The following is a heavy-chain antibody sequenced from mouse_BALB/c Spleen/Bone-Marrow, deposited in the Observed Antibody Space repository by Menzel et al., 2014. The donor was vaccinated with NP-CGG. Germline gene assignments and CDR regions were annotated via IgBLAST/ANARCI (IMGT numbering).Heavy chain of an antibody. CDR2: ISSGSSPI. D-gene: IGHD4-1*01. Sequence: EVMLVESGGGLVQPGGSRKLSCAASGFTFSSFGMHWVRQAPEKGLEWVAYISSGSSPIFYVDTVKGRFTISRDNPKNTLFLQMTSLRSEDTAMYYCTRGGNWEDFDYWGQGTTLTVSS. CDR1: GFTFSSFG. V-gene: IGHV5-17*02. CDR3: TRGGNWEDFDY. J-gene: IGHJ2*01.